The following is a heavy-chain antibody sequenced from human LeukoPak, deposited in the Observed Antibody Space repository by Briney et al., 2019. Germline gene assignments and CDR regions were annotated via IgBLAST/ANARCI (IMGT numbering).Heavy chain of an antibody. Sequence: SETLSLTCTVSGGSMSSYYWSWIRQPPGKGLEWIGYISDSGSTNYNPSLKSRVTISVDTSKNQFSLKLSSVTAADTAVYYCARRCRSSWGCGMDVWGQGTTVTVSS. V-gene: IGHV4-59*08. CDR1: GGSMSSYY. J-gene: IGHJ6*02. CDR2: ISDSGST. D-gene: IGHD6-13*01. CDR3: ARRCRSSWGCGMDV.